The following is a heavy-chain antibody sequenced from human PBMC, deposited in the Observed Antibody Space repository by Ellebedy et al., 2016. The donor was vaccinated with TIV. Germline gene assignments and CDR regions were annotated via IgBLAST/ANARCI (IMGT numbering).Heavy chain of an antibody. CDR3: TRDLTNIVSGDY. CDR1: GYTFTDYY. D-gene: IGHD5/OR15-5a*01. Sequence: AASVKVSCKTSGYTFTDYYIHWVRQAPGQGLEWMAWINPNSGGTNYAQKFQGRVTVTRDTSTGTAFLELSRLKSGDTAVYYCTRDLTNIVSGDYWGQGTLITVSS. J-gene: IGHJ4*02. V-gene: IGHV1-2*02. CDR2: INPNSGGT.